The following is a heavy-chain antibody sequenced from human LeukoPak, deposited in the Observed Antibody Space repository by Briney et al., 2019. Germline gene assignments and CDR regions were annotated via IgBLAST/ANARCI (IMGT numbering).Heavy chain of an antibody. CDR1: GFTFSSYS. Sequence: PGGSLRLSCAASGFTFSSYSMNWVRQAPGKGLEWVSHITASGTAMFYADSVKGRFTISRDNAKSSLYLQMNSLRDEDTAVYYCASSGSYRFDYWGQGTLVTVPS. CDR3: ASSGSYRFDY. J-gene: IGHJ4*02. D-gene: IGHD1-26*01. V-gene: IGHV3-48*02. CDR2: ITASGTAM.